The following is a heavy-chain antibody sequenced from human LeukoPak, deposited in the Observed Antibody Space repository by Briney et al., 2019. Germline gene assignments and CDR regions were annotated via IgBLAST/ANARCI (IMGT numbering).Heavy chain of an antibody. Sequence: GGSLRLSCAASGFTFSSYAMSWVRQAPGKGLEGVSAISGSGGSTYYADSVKCRFTSSRDNSKNTLYLQMNSLRAEDTAVYYCAKDIGLGPLGFDYWGQGTLVTVSS. V-gene: IGHV3-23*01. CDR3: AKDIGLGPLGFDY. CDR1: GFTFSSYA. J-gene: IGHJ4*02. D-gene: IGHD3-3*01. CDR2: ISGSGGST.